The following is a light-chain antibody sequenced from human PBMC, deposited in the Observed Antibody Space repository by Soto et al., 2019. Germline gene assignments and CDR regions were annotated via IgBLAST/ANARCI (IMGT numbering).Light chain of an antibody. Sequence: IQMTKSPSSLSASVGDRVTITCRASQGIRDELGWYQQKAGKAPNLLISAASRLQSGVPSRFSGRGSGTDFTLTISSLQPEDFATYYCLQDYDFPRTFGQGTKVDIK. J-gene: IGKJ1*01. CDR2: AAS. CDR1: QGIRDE. V-gene: IGKV1-6*01. CDR3: LQDYDFPRT.